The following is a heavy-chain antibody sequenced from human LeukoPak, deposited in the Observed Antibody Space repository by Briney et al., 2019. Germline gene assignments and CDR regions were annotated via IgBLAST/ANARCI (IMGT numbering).Heavy chain of an antibody. V-gene: IGHV3-74*01. CDR2: INSDGSST. J-gene: IGHJ6*02. CDR3: ARGIAVAGYYYYGMDV. CDR1: GFXFSSYW. Sequence: GGSLRLSCAASGFXFSSYWMHWVRQAPGKGLVWVSRINSDGSSTSYADSVKGRFTISRDNAKNTLYLQMNSLRAEDTAVYYCARGIAVAGYYYYGMDVWGQGTTVTVSS. D-gene: IGHD6-19*01.